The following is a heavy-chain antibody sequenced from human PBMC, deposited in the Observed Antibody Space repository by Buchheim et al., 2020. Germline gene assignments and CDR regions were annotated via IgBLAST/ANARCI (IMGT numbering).Heavy chain of an antibody. D-gene: IGHD6-6*01. CDR3: ARRPIAARPADDY. CDR2: IYYSGST. J-gene: IGHJ4*02. V-gene: IGHV4-39*01. CDR1: GGSISSSSYY. Sequence: QLQLQESGPGLVKPSETLSLTCTVSGGSISSSSYYWGWIRQPPGKGLEWIGSIYYSGSTYYNPSLKSRVTISVNTSKNQFSLKLSSVTAADTAVYYCARRPIAARPADDYWGQGTL.